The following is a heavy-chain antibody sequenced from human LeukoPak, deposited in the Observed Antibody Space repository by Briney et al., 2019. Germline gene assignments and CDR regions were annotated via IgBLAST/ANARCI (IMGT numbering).Heavy chain of an antibody. CDR3: ASSPVGATDY. V-gene: IGHV4-34*01. J-gene: IGHJ4*02. CDR2: INHSGST. Sequence: PSETLSLTCTVSGGSISTSYYWSWIRQPPGKGLEWIGEINHSGSTNYNPSLKSRVTISVDTSKNQFSLKLSSVTAADTAVYYCASSPVGATDYWGQGTLVTVSS. CDR1: GGSISTSYY. D-gene: IGHD1-26*01.